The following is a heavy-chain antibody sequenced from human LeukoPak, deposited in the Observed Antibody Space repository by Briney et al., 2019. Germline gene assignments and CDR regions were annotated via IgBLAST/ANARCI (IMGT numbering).Heavy chain of an antibody. J-gene: IGHJ3*02. CDR3: ARDDPGGRSGAFDI. V-gene: IGHV4-30-4*01. CDR1: GGSISSGDYY. D-gene: IGHD6-25*01. Sequence: PSQTLSLTCTVSGGSISSGDYYWSWIRQPPGKGLEWIGYIYYSGSTYYNPSLKSRVTISVDTSNNQFSLKLSSVPAADTAVYYCARDDPGGRSGAFDIWGQGTMVTVSS. CDR2: IYYSGST.